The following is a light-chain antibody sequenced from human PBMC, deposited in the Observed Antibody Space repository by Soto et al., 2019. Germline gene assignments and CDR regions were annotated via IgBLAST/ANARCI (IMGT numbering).Light chain of an antibody. CDR3: QQRNSWPPIFT. J-gene: IGKJ3*01. Sequence: ETVLTQSPATLSLSPGERATLSCRASHSVGRYLAWYQQLPGQAPRLLIYDASTRATGIPARFSGSGSGTDFTLTISSLEPEDFAVYYCQQRNSWPPIFTFGPGTKVDIK. CDR2: DAS. CDR1: HSVGRY. V-gene: IGKV3-11*01.